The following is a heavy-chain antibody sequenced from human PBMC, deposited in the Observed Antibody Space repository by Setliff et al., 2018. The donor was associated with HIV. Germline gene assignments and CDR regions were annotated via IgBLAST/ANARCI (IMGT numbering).Heavy chain of an antibody. D-gene: IGHD2-2*01. V-gene: IGHV1-69*05. Sequence: SVKVSCKASGGTFSSYAISWVRQAPGRGLEWMGGIIPISGTVNYAQKFWGRVTITTHESTSTAYMELSSLRSEDTAVYYCARDFGGYCSSMSCPGLFDPWGQGTLVTVSS. CDR3: ARDFGGYCSSMSCPGLFDP. CDR1: GGTFSSYA. J-gene: IGHJ5*02. CDR2: IIPISGTV.